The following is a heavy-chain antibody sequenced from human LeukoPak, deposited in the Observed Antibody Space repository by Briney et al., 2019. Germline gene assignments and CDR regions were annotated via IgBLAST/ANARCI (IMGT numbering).Heavy chain of an antibody. D-gene: IGHD5-18*01. CDR2: IKKDGSEK. J-gene: IGHJ4*02. CDR3: ARHLSGVTGYTYGRGIDY. Sequence: GGSLRLSCAASGFTFSSYGMHWVRQAPGKGLEWVANIKKDGSEKYYVDSVKGRFTISRDNAKTSLYLQMNSLRAEDTAIYYCARHLSGVTGYTYGRGIDYWGQGTLVTVSS. V-gene: IGHV3-7*01. CDR1: GFTFSSYG.